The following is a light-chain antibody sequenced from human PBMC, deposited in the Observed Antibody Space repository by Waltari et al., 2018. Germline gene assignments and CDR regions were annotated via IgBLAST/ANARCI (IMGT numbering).Light chain of an antibody. V-gene: IGKV3-11*01. J-gene: IGKJ1*01. CDR3: LQRAYWPRT. Sequence: EIVLTQSPATLSLSPGERATLSCRASQSISPYLAWYQHKPGRAPRLLIYDASTRATGVPARFIGSGSGTDFSLTISSLEPEDFAVYYCLQRAYWPRTFGQGTKVEIK. CDR1: QSISPY. CDR2: DAS.